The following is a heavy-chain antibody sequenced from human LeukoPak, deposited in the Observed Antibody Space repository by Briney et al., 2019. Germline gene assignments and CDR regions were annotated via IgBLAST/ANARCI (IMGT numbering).Heavy chain of an antibody. D-gene: IGHD3-22*01. CDR2: FYSGGST. CDR3: ATVQYYYDSSGYYHGDAFDI. Sequence: GGSLRLSCAAAGFTVSDNYMSWVRQAPGKGLEWVSVFYSGGSTYYADSVKGRFTISRDNSKNPLYLQMNSLRAEDTAVYYCATVQYYYDSSGYYHGDAFDIWGQGTMVTVSS. V-gene: IGHV3-53*01. CDR1: GFTVSDNY. J-gene: IGHJ3*02.